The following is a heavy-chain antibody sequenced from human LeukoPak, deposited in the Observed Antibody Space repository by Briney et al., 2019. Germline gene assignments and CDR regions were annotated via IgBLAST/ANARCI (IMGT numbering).Heavy chain of an antibody. CDR3: ATSQCRGGSCYFDY. D-gene: IGHD2-15*01. Sequence: SQSLSLTCTVSGGSISSGGSCWSWIRQHPGKGLEWIGFIYYSGSTYYNPSLMSRLTISVDTSKNQFSLKLSSVTAADTAVYYCATSQCRGGSCYFDYWGQGTLVTVSS. J-gene: IGHJ4*02. V-gene: IGHV4-31*03. CDR2: IYYSGST. CDR1: GGSISSGGSC.